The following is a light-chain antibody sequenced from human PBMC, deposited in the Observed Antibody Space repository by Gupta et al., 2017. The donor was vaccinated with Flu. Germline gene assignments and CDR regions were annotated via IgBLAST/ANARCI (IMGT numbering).Light chain of an antibody. J-gene: IGLJ3*02. CDR1: ALPNQY. CDR2: KDT. V-gene: IGLV3-25*03. Sequence: SYELTQPPSMSVSPGQTAGITCSGDALPNQYSYWYQQKTGQAPVLLIYKDTERPSGIPERFSGSSSGTTVTLTISGVQAEDEAVYYCQSADSTAWVFGGGKKLTVL. CDR3: QSADSTAWV.